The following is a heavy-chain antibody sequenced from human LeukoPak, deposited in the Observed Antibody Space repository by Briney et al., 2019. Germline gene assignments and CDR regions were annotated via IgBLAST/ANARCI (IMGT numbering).Heavy chain of an antibody. J-gene: IGHJ6*03. D-gene: IGHD3-10*01. CDR2: IYYSGCT. CDR3: ARAPHYYGSGSYGYYYYMDG. CDR1: GGSISTYY. Sequence: SETLSLTCTVSGGSISTYYWSWIGQPPGKGLDGMGYIYYSGCTQYNPSLTSRVTISVDTSKNQLSLKLSSVTAADPAVYYCARAPHYYGSGSYGYYYYMDGGGKGTTVTVSS. V-gene: IGHV4-59*12.